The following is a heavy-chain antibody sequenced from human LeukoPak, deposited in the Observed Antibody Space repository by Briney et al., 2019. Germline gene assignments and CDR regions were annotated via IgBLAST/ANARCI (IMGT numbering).Heavy chain of an antibody. CDR3: ARADSSGWYFYFDH. Sequence: PGGSLRLSCAASGLTFSSYAMSWVRQAPGKGLEWVSAISGSGGSTYYADSVKGRFTISRDNSKNTLHLQMGSLRAEDMAVYYCARADSSGWYFYFDHWGQGTLVTVSS. D-gene: IGHD6-19*01. CDR1: GLTFSSYA. J-gene: IGHJ4*02. CDR2: ISGSGGST. V-gene: IGHV3-23*01.